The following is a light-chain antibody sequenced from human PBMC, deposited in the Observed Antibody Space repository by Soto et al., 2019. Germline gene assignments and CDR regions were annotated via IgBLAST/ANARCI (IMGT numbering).Light chain of an antibody. Sequence: EIVLTQSPGTLSLSPGERATLSCRASQSVSSSYLAWYQQKPGQAPRLLIYGASSRATGIPDRFSGSGSGTDFTLTISRLEPEDFAVYYCQQHGSSPPTFGGGTKVDIK. CDR1: QSVSSSY. V-gene: IGKV3-20*01. CDR3: QQHGSSPPT. J-gene: IGKJ4*01. CDR2: GAS.